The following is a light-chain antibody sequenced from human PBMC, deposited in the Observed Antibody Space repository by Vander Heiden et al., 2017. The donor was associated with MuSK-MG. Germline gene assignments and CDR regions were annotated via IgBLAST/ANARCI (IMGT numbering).Light chain of an antibody. CDR3: CSYAGGVV. CDR1: TSDIGGFHH. CDR2: DVS. Sequence: ALTQPLTVSVSPGQSVTITCTGATSDIGGFHHVSCFQQHPRIAPNLIICDVSRRSSGVPARFSGSKSGSTASLTISGHQDEDEASYYCCSYAGGVVFGGGTELAVL. J-gene: IGLJ2*01. V-gene: IGLV2-11*01.